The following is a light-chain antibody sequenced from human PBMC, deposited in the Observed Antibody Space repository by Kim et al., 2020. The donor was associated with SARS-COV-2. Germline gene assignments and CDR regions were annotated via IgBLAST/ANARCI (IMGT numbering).Light chain of an antibody. J-gene: IGLJ3*02. Sequence: QSALTQPASVPGSPGQSITISCTGTSSDIGSHNVVSWYQQHPGKVPKLIIYEDTKRPSGVSNRFSGSKSGNTASLTISGLQAEDEADYYCCSHTSRSTFVFGGGTQLTVL. CDR1: SSDIGSHNV. CDR3: CSHTSRSTFV. CDR2: EDT. V-gene: IGLV2-23*02.